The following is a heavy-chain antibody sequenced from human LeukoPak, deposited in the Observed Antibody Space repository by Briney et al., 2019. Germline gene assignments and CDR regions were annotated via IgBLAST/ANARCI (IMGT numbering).Heavy chain of an antibody. V-gene: IGHV4-59*01. D-gene: IGHD3-22*01. Sequence: SETLSLTCSVSGGSISSYYWSWIRQPPGKGLEWLGHIYSSGSTTDNPSLKSQVTISVDTSKNQLSLKLTSVTPADTAVYYCARFSTFRDSSGYYLDYWGQGILVTVSS. CDR2: IYSSGST. J-gene: IGHJ4*02. CDR3: ARFSTFRDSSGYYLDY. CDR1: GGSISSYY.